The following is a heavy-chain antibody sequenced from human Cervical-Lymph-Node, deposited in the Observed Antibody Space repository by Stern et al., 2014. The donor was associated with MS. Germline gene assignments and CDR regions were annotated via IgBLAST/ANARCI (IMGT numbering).Heavy chain of an antibody. J-gene: IGHJ4*02. CDR2: VIYNGTNK. CDR1: GFTFKSYT. V-gene: IGHV3-30*14. Sequence: VQLVESGGGVVQPGRSLRLSCAASGFTFKSYTMQWVRQAPGKGLEWVAVVIYNGTNKNYAESMKGRFTISRDNSKNTLFLQMNSLRPEDSAVYYCAKYAQSFDSWGQGTLVTVSS. CDR3: AKYAQSFDS. D-gene: IGHD2-2*01.